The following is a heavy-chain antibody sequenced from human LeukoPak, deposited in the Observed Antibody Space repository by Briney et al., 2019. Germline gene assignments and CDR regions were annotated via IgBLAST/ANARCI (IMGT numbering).Heavy chain of an antibody. CDR2: ISAYNGNT. Sequence: ASVKVSCKASGYTFTGYGISWVRQAPGQGLEWMGWISAYNGNTNYAQKLQGRVTMTTDTSTSTAYMELRSLRSDGTAVYYCARDLWIYYGSGSYYKPNDYWGQGTLVTVSS. D-gene: IGHD3-10*01. CDR3: ARDLWIYYGSGSYYKPNDY. V-gene: IGHV1-18*01. CDR1: GYTFTGYG. J-gene: IGHJ4*02.